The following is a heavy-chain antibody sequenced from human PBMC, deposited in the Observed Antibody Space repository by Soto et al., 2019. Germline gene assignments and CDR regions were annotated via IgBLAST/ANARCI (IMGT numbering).Heavy chain of an antibody. CDR1: GYSFTSYW. J-gene: IGHJ4*02. CDR3: ASGDSSSFDY. Sequence: GESLKISCKGSGYSFTSYWISWVRQMPGEGLEWMGRIDPSDSYTNYSPSFQGHVTISADKSISTAYLQWSSLKASDTAMYYCASGDSSSFDYWGQGTLVTVSS. V-gene: IGHV5-10-1*01. CDR2: IDPSDSYT. D-gene: IGHD6-6*01.